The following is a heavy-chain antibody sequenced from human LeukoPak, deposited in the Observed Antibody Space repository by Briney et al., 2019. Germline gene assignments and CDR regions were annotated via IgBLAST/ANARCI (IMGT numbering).Heavy chain of an antibody. CDR1: GGSISSGGYY. J-gene: IGHJ4*02. CDR3: ARALDSYDSSGYSYFDY. D-gene: IGHD3-22*01. CDR2: IYYSGST. V-gene: IGHV4-31*03. Sequence: SETLSLTCTVSGGSISSGGYYWSWIRQHPGKGLEWIGYIYYSGSTYYNPSLKSRVTISVDTSKNQFSLKLSSVTAADTAVYYCARALDSYDSSGYSYFDYWGQGTLVTVSS.